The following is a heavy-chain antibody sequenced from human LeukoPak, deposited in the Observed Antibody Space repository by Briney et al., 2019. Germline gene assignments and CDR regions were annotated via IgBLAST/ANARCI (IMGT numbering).Heavy chain of an antibody. CDR1: GFTFSSYG. V-gene: IGHV3-30*03. CDR2: ISYDGSNK. D-gene: IGHD2-15*01. J-gene: IGHJ4*02. CDR3: AREEGYCSGGSCYSGVFDY. Sequence: GGSLRLSCAASGFTFSSYGMHWVRQAPGKGLEWVAVISYDGSNKYYADSVKGRFTISRDNSKNTLYLQMNSLRAEDTAVYYCAREEGYCSGGSCYSGVFDYWGQGTLVTVSS.